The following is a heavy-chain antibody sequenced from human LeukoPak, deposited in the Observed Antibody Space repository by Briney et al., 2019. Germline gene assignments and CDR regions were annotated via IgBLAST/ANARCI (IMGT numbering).Heavy chain of an antibody. CDR2: IRYDGSNK. V-gene: IGHV3-30*02. J-gene: IGHJ4*02. CDR3: AKDFGRQLWDYFDY. Sequence: GGSLRLSCAASGFTFSGYTMNWVRQAPGKGLEWVAFIRYDGSNKYYADSVKGRFTISRDNSKNTLYLQMNSLRAEDTAVYYCAKDFGRQLWDYFDYWGQGTLVTVSS. D-gene: IGHD3-3*01. CDR1: GFTFSGYT.